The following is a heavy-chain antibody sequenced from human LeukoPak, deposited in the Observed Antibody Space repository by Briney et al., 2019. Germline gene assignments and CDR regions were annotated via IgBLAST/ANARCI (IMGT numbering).Heavy chain of an antibody. D-gene: IGHD1-26*01. CDR3: ARVKVGATMHYYYSMDV. J-gene: IGHJ6*03. CDR2: IYSGGST. Sequence: GGSLRLSCAASGFTVSSNYMSWVRQAPGKGLEWVSVIYSGGSTYYADSVKGRFTISRDNSKNTLYLQMNSLRAEDTAVYYCARVKVGATMHYYYSMDVWGKGTTVTVSS. V-gene: IGHV3-53*01. CDR1: GFTVSSNY.